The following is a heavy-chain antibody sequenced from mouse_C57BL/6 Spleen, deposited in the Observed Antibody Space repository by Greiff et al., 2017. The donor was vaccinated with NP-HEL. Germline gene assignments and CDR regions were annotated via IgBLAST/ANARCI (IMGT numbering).Heavy chain of an antibody. J-gene: IGHJ2*01. CDR2: INPSSGYT. Sequence: VQLQQSGAELARPGASVKMSCKASGYTFTSYTMHWVKQRPGQGLEWIGYINPSSGYTKYNQKFKDKATLTADKSSSTAYMQLSSLTSEDSAVYYCARGDYGSDFDYWGQGTTLTVSS. D-gene: IGHD1-1*01. V-gene: IGHV1-4*01. CDR3: ARGDYGSDFDY. CDR1: GYTFTSYT.